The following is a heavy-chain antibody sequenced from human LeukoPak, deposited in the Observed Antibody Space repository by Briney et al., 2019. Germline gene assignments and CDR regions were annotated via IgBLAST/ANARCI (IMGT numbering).Heavy chain of an antibody. CDR2: IYYSGST. J-gene: IGHJ4*02. CDR3: ASGPRPFDY. V-gene: IGHV4-39*01. Sequence: SETLSLTCSVSGGSNSRSSYYWGWIRQPPGEGLEWIGSIYYSGSTYYNPSLKSRVTISVDTSKNQFSLKLSSVTAADTAVYYCASGPRPFDYWGQGTLVTVSS. CDR1: GGSNSRSSYY.